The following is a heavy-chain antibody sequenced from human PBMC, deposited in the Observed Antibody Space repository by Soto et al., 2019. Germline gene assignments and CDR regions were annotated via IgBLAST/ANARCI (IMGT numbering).Heavy chain of an antibody. Sequence: QVQLQESGPGLVKPSETLSLTCAVSGDSISSYYCMWIRQPPGKGLESIGYLYYGRSANYNPSLKCRVSLSVDPSTNQCSLTLSSMTAADTAVYYCALRSMAVVPEYWGQGTLVTVSS. CDR2: LYYGRSA. V-gene: IGHV4-59*01. D-gene: IGHD3-22*01. CDR1: GDSISSYY. J-gene: IGHJ4*02. CDR3: ALRSMAVVPEY.